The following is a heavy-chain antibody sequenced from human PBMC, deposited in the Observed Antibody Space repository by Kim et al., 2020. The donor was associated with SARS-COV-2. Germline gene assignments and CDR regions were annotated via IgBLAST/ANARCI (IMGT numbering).Heavy chain of an antibody. Sequence: SETLSLTCTVSGGSISSSSYYWGWIRQPPGKGLEWIGSIYYSGSTYYNPSLKSRVTISVDTSKNQFSLKLSPVTAADTAVYYCARHWRYYGSGSGNSLDYYYYGMDVWGQGTTVTVSS. D-gene: IGHD3-10*01. CDR3: ARHWRYYGSGSGNSLDYYYYGMDV. V-gene: IGHV4-39*01. J-gene: IGHJ6*02. CDR1: GGSISSSSYY. CDR2: IYYSGST.